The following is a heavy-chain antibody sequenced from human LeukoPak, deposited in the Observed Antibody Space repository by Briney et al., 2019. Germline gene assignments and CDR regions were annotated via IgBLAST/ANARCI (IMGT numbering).Heavy chain of an antibody. J-gene: IGHJ5*02. Sequence: PSETLSLTCAVYGGSFSGYYWSWIRQPLGKGLEWIGEINHSGSTNYNPSLRSRVTMSLDTSRNQVSLKLSSVTAADTAVYYCVRSPKGTAVTANWFDPWGQGTLVTVSS. CDR1: GGSFSGYY. D-gene: IGHD6-19*01. CDR3: VRSPKGTAVTANWFDP. V-gene: IGHV4-34*01. CDR2: INHSGST.